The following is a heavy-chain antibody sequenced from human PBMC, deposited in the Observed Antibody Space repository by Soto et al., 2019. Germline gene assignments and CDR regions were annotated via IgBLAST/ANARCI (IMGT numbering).Heavy chain of an antibody. V-gene: IGHV3-21*01. CDR2: ISSSSSYI. Sequence: GGSLRLSCAASGFTFSSYSMNWVRQAPGKGLEWVSSISSSSSYIYYADSVKGRFTISRDNAKNSLYLQMNSLRAEDTAVYYCARDNVAGTIFQHCGQGTLVTVSS. CDR3: ARDNVAGTIFQH. D-gene: IGHD6-19*01. J-gene: IGHJ1*01. CDR1: GFTFSSYS.